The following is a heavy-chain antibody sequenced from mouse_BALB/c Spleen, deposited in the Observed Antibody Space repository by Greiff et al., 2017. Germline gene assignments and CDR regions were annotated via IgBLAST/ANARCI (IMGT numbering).Heavy chain of an antibody. CDR3: AKGNYVYAMDY. D-gene: IGHD2-1*01. CDR1: GYSITSDYA. V-gene: IGHV3-2*02. Sequence: EVQRVESGPGLVKPSQSLSLTCTVTGYSITSDYAWNWIRQFPGNKLEWMGYISYSGSTSYNPSLKSRISITRDTSKNQFFLQLNSVTTEDTATYYCAKGNYVYAMDYWGQGTSVTVSS. J-gene: IGHJ4*01. CDR2: ISYSGST.